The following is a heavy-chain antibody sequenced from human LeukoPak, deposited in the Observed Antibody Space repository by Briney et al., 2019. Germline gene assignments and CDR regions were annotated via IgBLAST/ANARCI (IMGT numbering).Heavy chain of an antibody. Sequence: GGSLLLSCAASGFTFSNYGMHWVRQAPGKGLEWVAVIWYDGSNKYYADSVKGRFTISRDNSKNTLYLQMNSLRAEDTAVYYCARDSSYGSRSPAADWGQGTLVSLSS. V-gene: IGHV3-33*01. CDR1: GFTFSNYG. CDR3: ARDSSYGSRSPAAD. D-gene: IGHD3-10*01. CDR2: IWYDGSNK. J-gene: IGHJ4*02.